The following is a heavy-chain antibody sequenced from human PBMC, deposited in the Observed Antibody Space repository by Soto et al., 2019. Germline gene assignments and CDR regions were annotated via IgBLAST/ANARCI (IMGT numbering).Heavy chain of an antibody. CDR1: GDTLSVIS. CDR2: FDSENGET. Sequence: ASVKLSCKVSGDTLSVISMHWVRQAPGKGLEWMGGFDSENGETFYAQKFQGRIAMTEDISTDTAYMDLSSLTSEDTAVYYCATDKDFGDFYAFDIWGQGTMVTVSS. CDR3: ATDKDFGDFYAFDI. D-gene: IGHD4-17*01. J-gene: IGHJ3*02. V-gene: IGHV1-24*01.